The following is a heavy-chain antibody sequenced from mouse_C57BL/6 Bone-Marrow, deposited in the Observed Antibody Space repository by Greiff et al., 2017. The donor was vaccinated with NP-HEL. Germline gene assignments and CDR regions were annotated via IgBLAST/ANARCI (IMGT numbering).Heavy chain of an antibody. J-gene: IGHJ2*01. V-gene: IGHV1-15*01. CDR1: GYTFTDYE. CDR2: IDPETGGT. Sequence: QVQLQQSGAELVRPGASVTLSCKASGYTFTDYEMHWVKQTPVHGLEWIGAIDPETGGTAYNQKFKGKAILTADKSSSTAYMELRSLTSEDSAVYYCTRRTGYFDDWGQGTTLTVSS. CDR3: TRRTGYFDD.